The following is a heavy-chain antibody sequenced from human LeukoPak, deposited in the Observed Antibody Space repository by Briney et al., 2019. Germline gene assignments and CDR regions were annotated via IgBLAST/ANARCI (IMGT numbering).Heavy chain of an antibody. J-gene: IGHJ3*02. V-gene: IGHV4-59*12. D-gene: IGHD3-10*01. CDR1: GGSINGYY. CDR3: AKSNGYGLVDI. CDR2: IHYSGSI. Sequence: SETLSLTCTVSGGSINGYYWSWIRQPPGKGLEWIGYIHYSGSIKYNSSLKSRVTISVDTSKNQFSLKLTSVTAADTAVYYCAKSNGYGLVDIWGQGTMVTVSS.